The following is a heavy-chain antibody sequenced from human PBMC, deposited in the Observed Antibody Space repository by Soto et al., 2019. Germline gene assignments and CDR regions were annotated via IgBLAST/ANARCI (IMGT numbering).Heavy chain of an antibody. D-gene: IGHD3-10*01. CDR2: IIPIFGTA. J-gene: IGHJ6*03. V-gene: IGHV1-69*13. CDR1: GGTFSSYA. CDR3: ARDYYGSGSPSPYYYYMDV. Sequence: ASVKVSCKASGGTFSSYAISWVRQAPGQGLEWMGGIIPIFGTANYAQKFQGRVTITADESTSTAYMELSSLRSEDTAVYYCARDYYGSGSPSPYYYYMDVWGKGTTVTVSS.